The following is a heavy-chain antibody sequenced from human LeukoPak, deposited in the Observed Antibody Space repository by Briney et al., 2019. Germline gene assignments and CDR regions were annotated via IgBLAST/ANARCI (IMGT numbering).Heavy chain of an antibody. D-gene: IGHD6-13*01. Sequence: GGSPRLSCAASGFTFSTHWMSWVRQAPGKGLEWVANIRPDGSEKYYMDSVKGRLTISRDNSKNTLFLQMNSLRAEDTAVYYCAKDGSSWDFDRWGQGTLVTVAS. CDR2: IRPDGSEK. CDR1: GFTFSTHW. J-gene: IGHJ4*02. V-gene: IGHV3-7*01. CDR3: AKDGSSWDFDR.